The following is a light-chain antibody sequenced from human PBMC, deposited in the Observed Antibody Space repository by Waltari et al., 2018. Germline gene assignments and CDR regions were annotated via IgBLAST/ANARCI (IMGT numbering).Light chain of an antibody. CDR1: QSVSRY. J-gene: IGKJ2*01. CDR3: QQRSGWPYT. CDR2: DAS. V-gene: IGKV3-11*01. Sequence: EIVMTQSPATLSVSPGEGATLSCRASQSVSRYLAWYQQKPGQAPRLLIYDASNRATGIPARFSASGSGTDFTLTLSSLEPEDFAVYYCQQRSGWPYTFGQGTKLEIK.